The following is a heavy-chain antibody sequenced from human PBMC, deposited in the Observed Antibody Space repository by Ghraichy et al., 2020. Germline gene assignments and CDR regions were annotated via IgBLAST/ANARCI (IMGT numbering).Heavy chain of an antibody. CDR1: GGTFSSYV. Sequence: SVKVSCKAAGGTFSSYVISCVLQAPVLGLEWMGGIIPIFGTANYAQKFQGRVTITADKSTSTAYMELSSLRSEDTAVYYCARDRRTSVAAAAQSIRYYYYGMDVWGPG. J-gene: IGHJ6*02. D-gene: IGHD6-13*01. V-gene: IGHV1-69*06. CDR3: ARDRRTSVAAAAQSIRYYYYGMDV. CDR2: IIPIFGTA.